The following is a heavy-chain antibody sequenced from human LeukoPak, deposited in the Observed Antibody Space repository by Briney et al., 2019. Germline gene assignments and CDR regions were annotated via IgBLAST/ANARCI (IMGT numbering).Heavy chain of an antibody. Sequence: PSETLSLTCTVSGGSISSYYWSWIRQPPGKGLEWIGRIYTSGSTNYNPSLKSRVTMSVDTSKNQFSLKLSSVTAADTAVYYCARVSSGWSGFNAFDIWGQGTMVIVSS. D-gene: IGHD6-19*01. J-gene: IGHJ3*02. V-gene: IGHV4-4*07. CDR3: ARVSSGWSGFNAFDI. CDR2: IYTSGST. CDR1: GGSISSYY.